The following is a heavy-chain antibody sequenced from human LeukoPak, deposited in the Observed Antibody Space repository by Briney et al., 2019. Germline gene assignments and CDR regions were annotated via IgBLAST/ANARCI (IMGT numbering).Heavy chain of an antibody. J-gene: IGHJ6*03. V-gene: IGHV3-30*02. CDR1: GFTFRNYG. D-gene: IGHD4-17*01. CDR3: AKDATVTAYYYYYYMDV. CDR2: IRFDGSNK. Sequence: GGSLRLSCAASGFTFRNYGMHWVRQAPGKGLEWVTFIRFDGSNKYYADSVKGRFTISRDNSKNTLYLQMNSLRAEDTAVYYCAKDATVTAYYYYYYMDVWGKGTTVTISS.